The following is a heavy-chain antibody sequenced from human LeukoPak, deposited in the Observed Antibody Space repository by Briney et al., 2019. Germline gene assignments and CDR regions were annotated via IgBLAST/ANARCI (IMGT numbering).Heavy chain of an antibody. Sequence: GSSVKVSCKASGGTFSSYAISWVRQAPGQGLEWMGRIIPIFGTANYAQKFQGRVTITTDESTSTAYMELSSLRSEDTAVYYCRGRDYYDSSGYSTDYWRHGTLVTVSS. V-gene: IGHV1-69*05. CDR3: RGRDYYDSSGYSTDY. CDR2: IIPIFGTA. J-gene: IGHJ4*01. CDR1: GGTFSSYA. D-gene: IGHD3-22*01.